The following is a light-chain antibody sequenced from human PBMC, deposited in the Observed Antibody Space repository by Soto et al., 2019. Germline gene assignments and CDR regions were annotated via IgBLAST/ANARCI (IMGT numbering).Light chain of an antibody. CDR3: AAWDDSLNGYV. Sequence: HSSLTQPASVSGSPGQSITMSCTGTSDDFGKYNYVSWYQQHPGKAPKLIISEVNNRPSGVSIRFSGSKSGNTASLTISGLQSEDEADYYCAAWDDSLNGYVFGTGTKVTVL. CDR2: EVN. V-gene: IGLV2-14*01. CDR1: SDDFGKYNY. J-gene: IGLJ1*01.